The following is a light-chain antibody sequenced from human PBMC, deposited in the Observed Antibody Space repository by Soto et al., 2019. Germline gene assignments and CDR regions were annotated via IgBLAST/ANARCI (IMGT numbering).Light chain of an antibody. CDR1: SSDVGGYNY. CDR3: SSHTSSSTRV. CDR2: EVS. Sequence: QSARTQPASVSGSPGQSIAISCTGTSSDVGGYNYVSWYQQHPGKAPKLMIYEVSNRPSGVSNRFSGSKSGNTASLTISGLQAEDEADYYCSSHTSSSTRVFGTGTKVTVL. J-gene: IGLJ1*01. V-gene: IGLV2-14*01.